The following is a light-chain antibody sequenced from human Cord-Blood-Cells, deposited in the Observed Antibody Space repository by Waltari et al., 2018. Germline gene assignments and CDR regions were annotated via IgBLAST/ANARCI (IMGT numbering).Light chain of an antibody. V-gene: IGKV4-1*01. Sequence: DIVMTQSPDSLAVSLGERATIHGKSSQSVLYSSNNKNYLAWYQQKPGQPPKLLIYWASTRESGVPDRFSGSGSGTDFTLTISSLQAEDVAVYYCQQYYSMYTFGQGTKLEIK. CDR1: QSVLYSSNNKNY. J-gene: IGKJ2*01. CDR3: QQYYSMYT. CDR2: WAS.